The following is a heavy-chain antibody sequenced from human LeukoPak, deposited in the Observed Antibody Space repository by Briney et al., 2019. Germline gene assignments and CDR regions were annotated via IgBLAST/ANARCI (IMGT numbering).Heavy chain of an antibody. CDR1: GYTFTSYA. J-gene: IGHJ4*02. V-gene: IGHV1-3*02. CDR3: ARDLIVYGSGSYFDY. D-gene: IGHD3-10*01. Sequence: GASVKVSCKASGYTFTSYAMHWVRQAPGQRLEWMGWSNAGNGNTKYSQEFQGRVTITRDTSASTAYMELSSLRSEDTALYFCARDLIVYGSGSYFDYWGQGTLVTVSS. CDR2: SNAGNGNT.